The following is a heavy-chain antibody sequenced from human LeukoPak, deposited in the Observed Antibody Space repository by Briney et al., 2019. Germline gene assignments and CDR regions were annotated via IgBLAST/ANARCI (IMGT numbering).Heavy chain of an antibody. V-gene: IGHV3-23*01. D-gene: IGHD6-19*01. CDR1: GFTFSSYD. CDR3: ARVAGWHWFDP. CDR2: IRPSGDNT. Sequence: PGGSLRLPCAASGFTFSSYDTTCVPSAPGRGLEGVSSIRPSGDNTYYADSVKARYTTSRYNSKNTVYLQMNNMRVDDTTVYYCARVAGWHWFDPWGQGTPVTVSS. J-gene: IGHJ5*01.